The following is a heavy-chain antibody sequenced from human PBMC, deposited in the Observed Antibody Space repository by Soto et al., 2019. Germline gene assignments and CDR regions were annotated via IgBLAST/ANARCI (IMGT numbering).Heavy chain of an antibody. J-gene: IGHJ6*02. D-gene: IGHD3-9*01. CDR2: INHSGST. V-gene: IGHV4-34*01. CDR1: CGSFSGYY. CDR3: ARGTRAYYDILTGYYSPGYYYGMDV. Sequence: PPETLSLTCTVYCGSFSGYYWSGISQPPGKVLEWVGEINHSGSTNYNPSLKSRVTISVDTSKNQFSLKLSSVTAADTAVYYCARGTRAYYDILTGYYSPGYYYGMDVWGQGTTVT.